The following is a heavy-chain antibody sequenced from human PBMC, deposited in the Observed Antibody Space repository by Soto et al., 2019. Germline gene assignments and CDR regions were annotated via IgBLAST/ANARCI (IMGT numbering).Heavy chain of an antibody. CDR2: IYYSGST. CDR3: VRRTLTTNNWYFDL. Sequence: QVQLQESGPGLVKPSETLSLTCTVSDGSISSYYWSWIRQPPGKGLEWIGYIYYSGSTNCIPSLKSRVTMSVDTSKNQFSLNLTSVTAADTAVYYCVRRTLTTNNWYFDLWGRGTLVTVSS. D-gene: IGHD4-17*01. V-gene: IGHV4-59*08. CDR1: DGSISSYY. J-gene: IGHJ2*01.